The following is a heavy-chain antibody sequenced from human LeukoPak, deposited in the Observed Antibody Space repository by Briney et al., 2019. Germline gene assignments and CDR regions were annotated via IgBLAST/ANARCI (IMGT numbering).Heavy chain of an antibody. V-gene: IGHV3-23*01. J-gene: IGHJ4*02. CDR3: AKGGGIVVVVGATPYDY. CDR2: INGSGGTT. CDR1: GFTFSSYA. Sequence: GGSLRLSCAASGFTFSSYAMSWIRQAPGKGLEWVSAINGSGGTTYYADSVKGRFTISRDNSKNTLYLQMNSLRAEDTAVYYCAKGGGIVVVVGATPYDYWGEGTLVTVSS. D-gene: IGHD2-15*01.